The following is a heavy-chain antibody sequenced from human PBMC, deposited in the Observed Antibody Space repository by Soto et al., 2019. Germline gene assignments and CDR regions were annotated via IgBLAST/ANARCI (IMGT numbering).Heavy chain of an antibody. Sequence: PSETLSLTCTVSGGSISSSSYYWGWIRQPPGKGLEWIGSIYYSGSTYYNPSLKSRVTISVDTSKNQFSLKLSSVTAADTAVYYCARLSNFWSGYYTSAYNWFDPWGQGTLVTVSS. CDR2: IYYSGST. CDR1: GGSISSSSYY. V-gene: IGHV4-39*01. CDR3: ARLSNFWSGYYTSAYNWFDP. J-gene: IGHJ5*02. D-gene: IGHD3-3*01.